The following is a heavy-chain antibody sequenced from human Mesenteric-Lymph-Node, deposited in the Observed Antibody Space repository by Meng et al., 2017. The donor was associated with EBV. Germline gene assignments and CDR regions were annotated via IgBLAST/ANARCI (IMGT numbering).Heavy chain of an antibody. D-gene: IGHD4-17*01. J-gene: IGHJ4*02. CDR3: ARGYTVTNPLYS. CDR2: MNTSNGGI. CDR1: GYSLTLYL. V-gene: IGHV1-46*01. Sequence: GQCVPSGADGTRPGAVMKVSCKASGYSLTLYLIHWERQAPGEGLEWMRVMNTSNGGITYAQKFQGRVHLTRDTSTGTAYMELSSLRSEDAAVYYCARGYTVTNPLYSWGQGTLVTVSS.